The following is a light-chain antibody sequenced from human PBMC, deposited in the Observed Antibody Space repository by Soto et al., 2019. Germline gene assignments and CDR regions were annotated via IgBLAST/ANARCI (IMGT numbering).Light chain of an antibody. Sequence: QSALTQPASVSGSPGQSITISCTGTNNDVGSYNLVSWYQQHPGKAPKLIIYEGSKRPSGVSNRFSGSKSGNTASLTISGLQAEDEADYYCCSYAGSSTVVFGGGTKVTVL. V-gene: IGLV2-23*01. CDR2: EGS. CDR1: NNDVGSYNL. J-gene: IGLJ2*01. CDR3: CSYAGSSTVV.